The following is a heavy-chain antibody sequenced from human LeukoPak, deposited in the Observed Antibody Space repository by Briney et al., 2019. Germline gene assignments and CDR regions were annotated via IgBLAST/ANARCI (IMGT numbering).Heavy chain of an antibody. D-gene: IGHD6-19*01. CDR2: IVWDGDK. V-gene: IGHV2-70*11. CDR3: ARKGSAWNYFDY. Sequence: SGPTLVNPTQTLTLTCTFSGFSLSTSGMCVGWIRQPPGKALEWLARIVWDGDKWYSTSLKTRLTIPKETSKNQVVLTMTNMDPVDTATYYCARKGSAWNYFDYWGQGALVTVSS. CDR1: GFSLSTSGMC. J-gene: IGHJ4*02.